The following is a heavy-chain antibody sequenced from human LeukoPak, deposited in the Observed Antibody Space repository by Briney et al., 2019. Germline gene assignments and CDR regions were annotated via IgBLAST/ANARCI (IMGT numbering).Heavy chain of an antibody. CDR3: TRGLHCSSTSCYTYGY. CDR2: VNPNSGGT. Sequence: ASVKVSCKASGYTFTGYYMHWVRQAPGPGLEWTGWVNPNSGGTNYAQKFQGRVTMTRDTSISTAYMELSRLSSDDTAVYYCTRGLHCSSTSCYTYGYWGQGTLVTVPS. CDR1: GYTFTGYY. J-gene: IGHJ4*02. D-gene: IGHD2-2*02. V-gene: IGHV1-2*02.